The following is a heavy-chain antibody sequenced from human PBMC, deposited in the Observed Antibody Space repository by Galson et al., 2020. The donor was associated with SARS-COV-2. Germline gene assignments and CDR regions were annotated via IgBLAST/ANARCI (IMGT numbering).Heavy chain of an antibody. CDR3: ARAKEAGVVVTAIDY. V-gene: IGHV1-69*06. Sequence: SVKVSCKASGGTFSSYAISWVRQAPGQGLEWMGGIIPIFGTANYAQKFQGRVTITADKSTSTAYMELSSLRSEDTAVYYCARAKEAGVVVTAIDYRGQGTLVTVSS. CDR1: GGTFSSYA. J-gene: IGHJ4*02. D-gene: IGHD2-21*02. CDR2: IIPIFGTA.